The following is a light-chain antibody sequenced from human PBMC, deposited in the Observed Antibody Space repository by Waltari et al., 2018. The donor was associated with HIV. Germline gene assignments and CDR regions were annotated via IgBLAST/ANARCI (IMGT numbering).Light chain of an antibody. CDR1: STDLGAYHY. CDR2: DVS. Sequence: QSALTQPPSASGSPGQSVTITGTATSTDLGAYHYVSWYQQHPDNAPKLMIYDVSKRPSGVPDRFSGSKSGNTASLTVSGLQTEDEADYYCSSYAGSNNPYVFGTGTKVTVL. CDR3: SSYAGSNNPYV. V-gene: IGLV2-8*01. J-gene: IGLJ1*01.